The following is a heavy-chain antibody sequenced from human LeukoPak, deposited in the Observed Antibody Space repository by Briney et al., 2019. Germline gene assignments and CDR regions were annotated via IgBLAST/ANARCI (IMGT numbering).Heavy chain of an antibody. Sequence: ASVKVSCKASGYTFTNYYMHWVRQAPGHGLEYMGIIYPSGGSTNYAQKFQGRVTLTRDTSTSTVYMELSGPRSEDTAVYYCARDYSDSTSYLSYWGQGTLVTVSS. CDR3: ARDYSDSTSYLSY. CDR1: GYTFTNYY. V-gene: IGHV1-46*01. CDR2: IYPSGGST. J-gene: IGHJ4*02. D-gene: IGHD3-22*01.